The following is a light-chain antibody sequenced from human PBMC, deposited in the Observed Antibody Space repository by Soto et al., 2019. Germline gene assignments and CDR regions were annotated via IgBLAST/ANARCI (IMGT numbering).Light chain of an antibody. CDR3: SSYTSRSTRYV. J-gene: IGLJ1*01. CDR1: SSDVGGYNY. CDR2: EVS. Sequence: QSALTQPASVSGSPGQSITISCTGTSSDVGGYNYVSWYQQHPGKAPKLMIYEVSNRPSGVSNRFSGSKSGNTASLTISGLQAEDEADYYCSSYTSRSTRYVFGTGTKGTVL. V-gene: IGLV2-14*01.